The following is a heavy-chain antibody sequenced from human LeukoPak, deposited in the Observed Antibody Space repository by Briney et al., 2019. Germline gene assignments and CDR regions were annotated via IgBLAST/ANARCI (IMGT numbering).Heavy chain of an antibody. CDR1: GFTFSSYA. D-gene: IGHD4-17*01. V-gene: IGHV3-23*01. CDR2: ISGSGGST. CDR3: ANVFCNGDPTVVDY. J-gene: IGHJ4*02. Sequence: GGSLRLSCAASGFTFSSYAMSWVRQAPGKGLEWVSAISGSGGSTYYADSVKGRFTISRDNSKNTLYLQMHSLRAEDTAVYYCANVFCNGDPTVVDYWGQGTLVTVSS.